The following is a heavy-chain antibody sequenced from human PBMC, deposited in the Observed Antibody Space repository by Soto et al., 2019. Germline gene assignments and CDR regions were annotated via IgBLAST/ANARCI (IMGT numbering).Heavy chain of an antibody. CDR3: ARASAVLRFLEWLLPDFDY. J-gene: IGHJ4*02. CDR1: GYTFTSYD. V-gene: IGHV1-8*01. Sequence: QVQLVQSGAEVKKPGASVKVSCKASGYTFTSYDINWVRQATGQGLEWMGWMNPNSGNTGYAQKFQGRVTMTRNTSISTAYMELSSLRYEDTAVYYCARASAVLRFLEWLLPDFDYWGQGTLVTVSS. CDR2: MNPNSGNT. D-gene: IGHD3-3*01.